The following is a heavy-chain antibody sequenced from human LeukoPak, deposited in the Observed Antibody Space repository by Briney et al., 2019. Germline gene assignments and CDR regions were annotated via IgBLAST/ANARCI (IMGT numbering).Heavy chain of an antibody. V-gene: IGHV4-39*01. J-gene: IGHJ4*02. CDR2: IFYSGDT. CDR1: GDSISSSSYY. Sequence: SETLSLTCTVSGDSISSSSYYWGWIRQPPGKGLEWIGTIFYSGDTYYNPSLKSRITISVDTSKNQFSLQLNSVTPEDTAVYYCASQRDYHDSSPYFLYLDYWGQGSLVTVSS. CDR3: ASQRDYHDSSPYFLYLDY. D-gene: IGHD3-22*01.